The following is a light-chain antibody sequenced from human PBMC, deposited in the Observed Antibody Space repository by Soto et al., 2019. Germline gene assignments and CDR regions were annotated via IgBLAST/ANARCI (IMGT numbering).Light chain of an antibody. CDR2: GAT. Sequence: EIVMTQSPATLSVSPGERATLSCRASQSVNIYLAWYQQKPGQAPRLLIFGATYRATGIPARFSGSGSGTEFTLTITSLQSEDSAVYYCQEYNNWHPITFGGGTKVDIK. V-gene: IGKV3D-15*01. J-gene: IGKJ4*01. CDR3: QEYNNWHPIT. CDR1: QSVNIY.